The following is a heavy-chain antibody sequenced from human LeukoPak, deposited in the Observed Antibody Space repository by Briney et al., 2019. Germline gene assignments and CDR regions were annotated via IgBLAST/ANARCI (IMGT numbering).Heavy chain of an antibody. CDR2: LSGSGITT. CDR3: AKAGGSYSYFDY. Sequence: GGSLRLSCAASGFTFSNSAMSWVRQAPRKGLEWVSTLSGSGITTYYADSVKGRFTISRDNSKNTLYLQMNSLRAEDTAVYYCAKAGGSYSYFDYWGQGTLVTVSS. D-gene: IGHD1-26*01. V-gene: IGHV3-23*01. CDR1: GFTFSNSA. J-gene: IGHJ4*02.